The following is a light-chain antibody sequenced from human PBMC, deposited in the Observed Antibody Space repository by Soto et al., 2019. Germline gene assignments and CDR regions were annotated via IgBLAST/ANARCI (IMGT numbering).Light chain of an antibody. Sequence: QSVLTQPASVSASPGQSITISCTGSNSDVGSYNYVSWYQQHPGKAPKLMIYDVNNRPSGVSNRFSGSKSGNTASLTISGLQAEDEADYYCTSYTTSSTLVFGIGTKLTVL. V-gene: IGLV2-14*03. CDR2: DVN. CDR3: TSYTTSSTLV. CDR1: NSDVGSYNY. J-gene: IGLJ1*01.